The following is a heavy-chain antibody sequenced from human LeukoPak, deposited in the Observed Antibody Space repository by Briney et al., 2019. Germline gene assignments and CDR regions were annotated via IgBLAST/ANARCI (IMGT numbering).Heavy chain of an antibody. V-gene: IGHV3-23*01. D-gene: IGHD2-2*01. Sequence: GGSLRLSCAASGFTFSTYAMSWVRQPTGEGLEWVSSISGRGGRTYYADSVRGRFTIYTDSSKNTVQLQMAGLRVEDTAIYYCVRLTENQVLAKGWADSWGQGTLVTVSS. CDR2: ISGRGGRT. CDR3: VRLTENQVLAKGWADS. J-gene: IGHJ5*01. CDR1: GFTFSTYA.